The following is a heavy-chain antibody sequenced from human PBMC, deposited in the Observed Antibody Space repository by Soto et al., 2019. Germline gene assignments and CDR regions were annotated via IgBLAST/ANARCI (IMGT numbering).Heavy chain of an antibody. CDR2: MNGAATST. J-gene: IGHJ6*02. CDR3: ARGGADHYNYGMDV. D-gene: IGHD3-10*01. CDR1: GFTLTYA. Sequence: QLSESGGGLRQPGGSLTLSCAASGFTLTYAMTWVRQPPGKGLEWVSSMNGAATSTSYADSVKGRFTMSRDNSKNTLFLELSTLRPEDTGVYYCARGGADHYNYGMDVWRQGTTVIVSS. V-gene: IGHV3-23*05.